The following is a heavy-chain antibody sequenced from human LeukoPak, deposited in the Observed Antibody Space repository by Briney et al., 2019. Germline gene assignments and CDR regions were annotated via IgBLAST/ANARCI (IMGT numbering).Heavy chain of an antibody. J-gene: IGHJ4*02. CDR1: GFTFSSYW. D-gene: IGHD6-13*01. CDR3: AKGIYSSSWYELDY. CDR2: IKQDGSEK. V-gene: IGHV3-7*01. Sequence: GGSLRLSCAASGFTFSSYWMSWVRQAPGKGLEWVANIKQDGSEKYYVDSVKGRFTISRDNAKNSLYLQMNSLRAEDTAVYYCAKGIYSSSWYELDYWGQGTLVTVSS.